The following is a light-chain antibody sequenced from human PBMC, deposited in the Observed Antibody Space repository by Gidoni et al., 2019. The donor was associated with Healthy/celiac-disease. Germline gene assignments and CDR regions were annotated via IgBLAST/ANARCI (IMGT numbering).Light chain of an antibody. CDR3: QQYNNWLGIT. CDR1: QSVSSN. J-gene: IGKJ5*01. V-gene: IGKV3-15*01. Sequence: EIVMTQSPATLSVSPGERATLSCRASQSVSSNVAWYQQKPGQAPRLLIYGASTRATSIPARFSGSGSGTEFTLTISSLQSEDFAVYYCQQYNNWLGITFGQGTRLEIK. CDR2: GAS.